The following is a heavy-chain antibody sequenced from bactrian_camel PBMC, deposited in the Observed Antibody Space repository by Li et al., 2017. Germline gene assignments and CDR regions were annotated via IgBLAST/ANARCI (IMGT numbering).Heavy chain of an antibody. CDR1: GDIYSRYC. CDR3: TTGSPQDFAY. Sequence: VQLVESGGGSVQAGGSLRLSCVASGDIYSRYCMGWFRQAPGKEREGVATILREIVTRYADSVKGRFAISRDNAKNSAYLQLNSLKTEDTAMYYCTTGSPQDFAYWGQGTQVTVS. J-gene: IGHJ4*01. CDR2: ILREIVT. V-gene: IGHV3S53*01. D-gene: IGHD7*01.